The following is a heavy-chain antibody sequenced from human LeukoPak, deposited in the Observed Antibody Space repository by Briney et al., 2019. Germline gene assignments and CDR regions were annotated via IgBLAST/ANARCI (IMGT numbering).Heavy chain of an antibody. CDR1: GFTFSSYA. J-gene: IGHJ4*02. V-gene: IGHV3-23*01. Sequence: GGSLRLSCAASGFTFSSYAMSWVRQAPGKGLEWASAISGSGGSTYYADSVKGRFTISRDNSKNTLYLQMNSLRAEDTAVYYCARGFGSYFDYWGQGTLVTVSS. CDR2: ISGSGGST. CDR3: ARGFGSYFDY. D-gene: IGHD3-16*01.